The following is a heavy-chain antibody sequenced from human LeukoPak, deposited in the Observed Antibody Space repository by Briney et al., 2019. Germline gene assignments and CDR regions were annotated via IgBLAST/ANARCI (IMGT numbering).Heavy chain of an antibody. CDR1: GGSFSGYY. J-gene: IGHJ4*02. CDR3: ARDGGSYYGGGPDYFDY. Sequence: PSETLSLTCAVYGGSFSGYYWSWIRQPPGKGLEWIGEINHSGSTNYNPSLKSRVTISVDTSKNQFSLKLSSVTAADTAVYYCARDGGSYYGGGPDYFDYWGQGTLVTVSS. V-gene: IGHV4-34*01. D-gene: IGHD1-26*01. CDR2: INHSGST.